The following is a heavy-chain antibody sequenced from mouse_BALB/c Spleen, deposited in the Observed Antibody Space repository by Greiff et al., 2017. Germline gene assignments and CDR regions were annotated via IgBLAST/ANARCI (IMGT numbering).Heavy chain of an antibody. CDR1: GYTFSSYW. Sequence: QVQLKQSGAELMKPGASVKISCKATGYTFSSYWIEWVKQRPGHGLEWIGEILPGSGSTNYNEKFKGKATFTADTSSNTAYMQLSSLTSEDSAVYYCARSPITTVVASSFDYWGQGTTLTVSS. CDR2: ILPGSGST. J-gene: IGHJ2*01. D-gene: IGHD1-1*01. CDR3: ARSPITTVVASSFDY. V-gene: IGHV1-9*01.